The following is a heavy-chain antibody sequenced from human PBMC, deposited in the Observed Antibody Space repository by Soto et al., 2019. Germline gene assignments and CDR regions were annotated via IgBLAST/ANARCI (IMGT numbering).Heavy chain of an antibody. CDR1: GDSVSSNSAG. V-gene: IGHV6-1*01. CDR3: ARGGGDFWSGYYLDY. Sequence: PSQTLSLTCAITGDSVSSNSAGWSWVRQSPSRGLEWLGRTYYRSKWYYEYAVSVRGRITINPDTSKNQYSLQLNSVTPADTAVYYCARGGGDFWSGYYLDYWGQGTLVTVSS. D-gene: IGHD3-3*01. CDR2: TYYRSKWYY. J-gene: IGHJ4*02.